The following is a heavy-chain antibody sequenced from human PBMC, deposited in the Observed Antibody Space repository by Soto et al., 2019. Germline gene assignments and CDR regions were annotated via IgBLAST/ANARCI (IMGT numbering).Heavy chain of an antibody. CDR1: GGSISSYY. CDR2: IYYSGST. J-gene: IGHJ4*02. Sequence: SETLSLTCTVSGGSISSYYWSWIRQPPGKGLEWIGYIYYSGSTYYNPSLKSRVTISVDTSKSQFSLKLSSVTAADTAVYYCARGKGRGYDSFDYWGQGTLVTVSS. V-gene: IGHV4-59*12. CDR3: ARGKGRGYDSFDY. D-gene: IGHD5-12*01.